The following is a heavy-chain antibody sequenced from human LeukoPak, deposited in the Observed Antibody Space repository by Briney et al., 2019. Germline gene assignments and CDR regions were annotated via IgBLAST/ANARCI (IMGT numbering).Heavy chain of an antibody. D-gene: IGHD1-26*01. CDR2: INPNSGGT. CDR1: GYTFTGYY. V-gene: IGHV1-2*06. Sequence: ASVKVSCKASGYTFTGYYMHWVRQAPGQGLEWMGRINPNSGGTYYAQKFQGRVTMTRDMSISTAYMELSSLKSDDTAEYYCARYGEVGATVDYWGQGTLVTVSS. CDR3: ARYGEVGATVDY. J-gene: IGHJ4*02.